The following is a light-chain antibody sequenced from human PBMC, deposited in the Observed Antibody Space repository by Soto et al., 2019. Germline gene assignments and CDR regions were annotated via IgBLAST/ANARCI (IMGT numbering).Light chain of an antibody. Sequence: QSALTQPASVSGSPGQSITISCTGTSSDIGGYKYVSWYQQHPGKAPKLMIFEVSNRPSGVSNRFSGSKSGNTASLTISGLQADDEADYDCSSYTSSGTLVVFGGGTTLTVL. CDR3: SSYTSSGTLVV. CDR1: SSDIGGYKY. CDR2: EVS. V-gene: IGLV2-14*01. J-gene: IGLJ2*01.